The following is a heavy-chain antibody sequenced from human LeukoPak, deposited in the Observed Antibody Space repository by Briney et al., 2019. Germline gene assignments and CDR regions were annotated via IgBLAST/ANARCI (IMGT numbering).Heavy chain of an antibody. CDR1: GGSISSGDYY. Sequence: SETLSLTCTVSGGSISSGDYYWGWIRQPPGKGLEWIVYIYYSGSTYYNPSLKSRVTISVDTSKNQFSLKLSSVTAADTAVYYCARGLTDSSGYYGSDWGQGTLVTVSS. CDR3: ARGLTDSSGYYGSD. J-gene: IGHJ4*02. D-gene: IGHD3-22*01. CDR2: IYYSGST. V-gene: IGHV4-30-4*01.